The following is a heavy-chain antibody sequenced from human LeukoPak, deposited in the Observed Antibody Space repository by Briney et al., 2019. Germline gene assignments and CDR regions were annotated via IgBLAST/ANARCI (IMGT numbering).Heavy chain of an antibody. Sequence: SETLSLTCTVSGGSISSGSYYWSWIRQPAGKGLKWIGRIYTSGSTNNNPSLKSRVTISVDTSKNQFSLKLSSVTAADTAVYYCARDAENMVRGTYYYYYYMDVWGKGTTVTVSS. CDR2: IYTSGST. V-gene: IGHV4-61*02. CDR3: ARDAENMVRGTYYYYYYMDV. J-gene: IGHJ6*03. D-gene: IGHD3-10*01. CDR1: GGSISSGSYY.